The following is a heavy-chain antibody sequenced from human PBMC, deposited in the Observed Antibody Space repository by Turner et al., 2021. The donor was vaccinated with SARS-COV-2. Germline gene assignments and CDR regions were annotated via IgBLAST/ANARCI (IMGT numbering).Heavy chain of an antibody. CDR1: VYSFTGYY. D-gene: IGHD3-9*01. CDR2: MYTSGST. J-gene: IGHJ4*02. CDR3: ARSGTGRYFDWLLLIDY. Sequence: QVQLQESGPGLVKPSQTLSLTCTVSVYSFTGYYWSWIRQPAGKGLEWIGRMYTSGSTNYNPSLKSRVTMSLDSSKNQFYLKLNSVTAADTAMYYCARSGTGRYFDWLLLIDYWGQGTLVTVSS. V-gene: IGHV4-4*07.